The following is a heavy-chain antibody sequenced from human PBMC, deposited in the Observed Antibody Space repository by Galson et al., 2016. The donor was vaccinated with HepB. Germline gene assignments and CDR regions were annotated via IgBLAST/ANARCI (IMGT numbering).Heavy chain of an antibody. CDR1: GDSVSSNSAT. D-gene: IGHD5-12*01. CDR3: ARVRSGYSGNANPYCYGMDV. CDR2: TYYRSKCYN. V-gene: IGHV6-1*01. Sequence: CAISGDSVSSNSATWNWIRQSPSRGLEWLGRTYYRSKCYNDYALSVKSRITINPDTSKNQFSLQLNSVTPEDTAVYYCARVRSGYSGNANPYCYGMDVWGQGTTVTVSS. J-gene: IGHJ6*02.